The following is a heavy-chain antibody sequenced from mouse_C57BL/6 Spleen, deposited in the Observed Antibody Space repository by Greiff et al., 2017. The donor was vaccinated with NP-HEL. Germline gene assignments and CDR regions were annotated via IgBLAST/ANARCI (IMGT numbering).Heavy chain of an antibody. CDR3: ARKDIYYDYDVRDWYFDV. CDR2: INPNNGGT. Sequence: EVQLQQSGPELVKPGASVKISCKASGYTFTDYYMNWVKQSHGKSLEWIGDINPNNGGTSYNQKFKGKATLTVDKSSSTAYMELRSLTSEDSAVYYCARKDIYYDYDVRDWYFDVWGTGTTVTVSS. D-gene: IGHD2-4*01. CDR1: GYTFTDYY. J-gene: IGHJ1*03. V-gene: IGHV1-26*01.